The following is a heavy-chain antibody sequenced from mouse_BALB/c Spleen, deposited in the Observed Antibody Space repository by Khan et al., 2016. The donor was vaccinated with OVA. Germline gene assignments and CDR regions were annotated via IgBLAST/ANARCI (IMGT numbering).Heavy chain of an antibody. CDR1: GYSITSDYA. J-gene: IGHJ2*01. D-gene: IGHD1-1*01. Sequence: EVKLQESGPGLVKPSQSLSLICTVTGYSITSDYAWNWIRQFPGNKLEWMGFISYSGNTKYNPSLKSRISITRDTSKNQFFLQLNSVTTEDTATYYCASVYGGDFDYWGQGTTLTVSS. CDR3: ASVYGGDFDY. V-gene: IGHV3-2*02. CDR2: ISYSGNT.